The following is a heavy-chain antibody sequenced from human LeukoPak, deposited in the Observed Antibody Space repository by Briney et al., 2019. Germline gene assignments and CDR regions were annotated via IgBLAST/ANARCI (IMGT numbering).Heavy chain of an antibody. CDR3: ARARCSSTSCQDKGYYYYGMDV. J-gene: IGHJ6*04. CDR1: GGTFSSYA. CDR2: IIPIFGTA. D-gene: IGHD2-2*01. Sequence: GSSVKVSCKASGGTFSSYAISWVRQAPGQGLEWMGGIIPIFGTANYAQKFQGRVTITADKSTSTAYMELSSLRSEDTAVYYCARARCSSTSCQDKGYYYYGMDVWGKGTTVTVSS. V-gene: IGHV1-69*06.